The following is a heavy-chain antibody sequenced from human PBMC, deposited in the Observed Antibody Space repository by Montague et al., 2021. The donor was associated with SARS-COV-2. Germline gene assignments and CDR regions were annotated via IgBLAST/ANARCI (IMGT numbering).Heavy chain of an antibody. D-gene: IGHD3-3*01. V-gene: IGHV4-4*07. Sequence: SETLSLTCTVSGGSISSYYWSWIRQPAGKGLEWIGRIYTSGSTNYNPSLKSRVTMSVDTSKNQFSLKLSSVTAADTAVYYCAGEAGITIFGVAPAGYYYYMDVWGKGTTVTVSS. CDR3: AGEAGITIFGVAPAGYYYYMDV. J-gene: IGHJ6*03. CDR2: IYTSGST. CDR1: GGSISSYY.